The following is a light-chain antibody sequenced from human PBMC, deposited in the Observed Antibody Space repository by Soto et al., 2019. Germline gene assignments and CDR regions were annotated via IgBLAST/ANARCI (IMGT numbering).Light chain of an antibody. J-gene: IGKJ1*01. CDR3: QQYGSSGT. CDR2: GAS. V-gene: IGKV3-20*01. CDR1: QSVSSSY. Sequence: EIVMTHSPATLSVSPWEIATLSCRASQSVSSSYLAWYQQKPGQAPRLLIYGASNRATGIPDRFSGSGSGTDFTLTISRLEPEDFAVYYCQQYGSSGTFGQGTKVDIK.